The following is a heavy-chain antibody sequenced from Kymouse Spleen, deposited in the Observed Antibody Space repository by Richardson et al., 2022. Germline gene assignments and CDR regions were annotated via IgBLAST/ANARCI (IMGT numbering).Heavy chain of an antibody. CDR1: GGSISSSSYY. J-gene: IGHJ6*02. CDR3: ARQSIAARP*YYYYGMDV. CDR2: IYYSGST. Sequence: QLQLQESGPGLVKPSETLSLTCTVSGGSISSSSYYWGWIRQPPGKGLEWIGSIYYSGSTYYNPSLKSRVTISVDTSKNQFSLKLSSVTAADTAVYYCARQSIAARP*YYYYGMDVWGQGTTVTVSS. D-gene: IGHD6-6*01. V-gene: IGHV4-39*01.